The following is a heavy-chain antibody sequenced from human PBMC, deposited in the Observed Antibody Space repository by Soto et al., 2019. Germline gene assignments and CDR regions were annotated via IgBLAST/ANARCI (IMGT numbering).Heavy chain of an antibody. CDR3: AKLRYFDWSAYNWFEY. CDR2: ISGSGATT. D-gene: IGHD3-9*01. Sequence: GGSLRLSCAASGFTFSSYAMTWVRQAPGKGLEWVSGISGSGATTSYADSVKGRFTVSRDNSKNTLYLQMNSLRVEDTAVYHCAKLRYFDWSAYNWFEYWGQGT. CDR1: GFTFSSYA. V-gene: IGHV3-23*01. J-gene: IGHJ5*01.